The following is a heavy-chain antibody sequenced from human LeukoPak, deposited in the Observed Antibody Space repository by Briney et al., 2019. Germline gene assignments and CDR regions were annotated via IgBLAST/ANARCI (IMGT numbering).Heavy chain of an antibody. Sequence: ASVTVSCKASGYTFTGYYMHWVRQAPGQGLEWMGRINPNSGGTNYAQKFQGRVTMTRDTSISTAYMELSRLRSDDTAVYYCARYYDSSGYYYVHDAFDIWGQGTMVTVSS. D-gene: IGHD3-22*01. J-gene: IGHJ3*02. CDR3: ARYYDSSGYYYVHDAFDI. CDR1: GYTFTGYY. CDR2: INPNSGGT. V-gene: IGHV1-2*06.